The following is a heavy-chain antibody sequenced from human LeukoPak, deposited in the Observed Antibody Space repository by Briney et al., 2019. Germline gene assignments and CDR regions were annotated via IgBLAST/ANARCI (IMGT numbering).Heavy chain of an antibody. J-gene: IGHJ4*02. CDR2: ISTTGSAI. V-gene: IGHV3-48*03. CDR1: GFAFSTYE. Sequence: PGGSLRLSCAASGFAFSTYEMNWVRQAPGKGLEWLSYISTTGSAIYYADSVRGRFTISRDNAKNSLYLQMNSLRAEDTAVYYCARASRYFDYWGQGTLVTVSS. CDR3: ARASRYFDY. D-gene: IGHD6-6*01.